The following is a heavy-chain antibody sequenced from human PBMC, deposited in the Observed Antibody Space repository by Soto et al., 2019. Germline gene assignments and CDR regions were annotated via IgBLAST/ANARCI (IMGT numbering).Heavy chain of an antibody. CDR3: AKEDTSGRYSRDC. D-gene: IGHD1-26*01. Sequence: LRLSCDASGFTFSGYGMHWVRQAPGKGLEWVAVISYYGTNEYYEDSVKGRFTIYRDNSKNTLYLQMNSLRIGDTAVYFCAKEDTSGRYSRDCWGQGCKVTVSS. CDR2: ISYYGTNE. V-gene: IGHV3-30*18. CDR1: GFTFSGYG. J-gene: IGHJ4*02.